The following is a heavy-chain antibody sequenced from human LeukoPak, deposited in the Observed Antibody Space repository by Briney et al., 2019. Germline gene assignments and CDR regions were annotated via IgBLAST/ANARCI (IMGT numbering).Heavy chain of an antibody. D-gene: IGHD3-10*01. CDR2: IYTSGST. V-gene: IGHV4-4*07. Sequence: PSETLSLTCTVSGGSISSYYWSWIRQPAGKGLEWIGRIYTSGSTNYNPSLKSRVTISVDTSKNQFSLKLSSVTAADTAVYYCASTIGDGSGSYYPFDYWGQGTLVTVSS. J-gene: IGHJ4*02. CDR3: ASTIGDGSGSYYPFDY. CDR1: GGSISSYY.